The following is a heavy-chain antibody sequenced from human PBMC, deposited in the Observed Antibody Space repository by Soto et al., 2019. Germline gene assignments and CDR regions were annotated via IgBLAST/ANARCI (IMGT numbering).Heavy chain of an antibody. D-gene: IGHD3-3*01. CDR1: GFTFRSYE. J-gene: IGHJ4*02. V-gene: IGHV3-48*03. CDR3: ARGSITIFGVVLY. Sequence: PGGSLRLSCAASGFTFRSYEMNWVRQAPGKGLEWVSYISSSGSTIYYADSVKGRFTVSRDNAKNSVYLQMNSLRAEDTAVYYCARGSITIFGVVLYWGQGTLVTVSS. CDR2: ISSSGSTI.